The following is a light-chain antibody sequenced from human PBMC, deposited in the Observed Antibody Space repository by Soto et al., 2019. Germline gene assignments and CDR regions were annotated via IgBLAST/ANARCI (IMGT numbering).Light chain of an antibody. CDR1: SSDVGGYNY. CDR2: EVS. Sequence: QSALTQPPSASGSPGQSVTISCTGTSSDVGGYNYVSWYQQHPGKAPKLMIYEVSKRPSGVPDRFSGSKSGNTASLTVSGLQADDDADDYYSSYSGSSNFVVFGGGTKLTVL. J-gene: IGLJ2*01. CDR3: SSYSGSSNFVV. V-gene: IGLV2-8*01.